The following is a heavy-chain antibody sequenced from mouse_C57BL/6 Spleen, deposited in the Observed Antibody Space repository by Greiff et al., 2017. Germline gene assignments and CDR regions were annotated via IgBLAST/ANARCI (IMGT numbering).Heavy chain of an antibody. V-gene: IGHV1-72*01. CDR3: AREGAYYYGSSYGYFDV. CDR1: GYTFTSYW. J-gene: IGHJ1*03. CDR2: IDPNSGGT. Sequence: QVQLQQPGAELVKPGASVKLSCKASGYTFTSYWMHWVKQRPGRGLEWIGRIDPNSGGTKYNEKFKSKATLTVAKPSSTAYMQLSSLTSEDSAVYYCAREGAYYYGSSYGYFDVWGTGTTVTVSS. D-gene: IGHD1-1*01.